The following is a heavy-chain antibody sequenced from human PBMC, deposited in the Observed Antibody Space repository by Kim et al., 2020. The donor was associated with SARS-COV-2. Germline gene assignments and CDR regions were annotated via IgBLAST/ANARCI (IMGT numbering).Heavy chain of an antibody. Sequence: GGSLRLSCAASRFTFSNSAMTWVRQAPGKGLEWVSTIFGSGHGTYYGDSVKGRFTVSRDNSKNTLFLQMKNLRVDDTAVYYCAKHVNLTTVTFLWYFDLWGRGT. CDR1: RFTFSNSA. V-gene: IGHV3-23*01. D-gene: IGHD3-16*01. CDR2: IFGSGHGT. CDR3: AKHVNLTTVTFLWYFDL. J-gene: IGHJ2*01.